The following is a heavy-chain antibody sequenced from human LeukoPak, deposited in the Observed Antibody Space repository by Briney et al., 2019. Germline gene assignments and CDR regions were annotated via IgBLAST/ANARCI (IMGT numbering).Heavy chain of an antibody. Sequence: PGGSLRLSCEASGFTFSSHWMHWVRQVPGKGLECLSQIRGEGTYTTYADAVKGRFTISRDNAKNTLFLQMDSLRDEDTATYFCVRGTSDWSGLDYWGQGTQVTVSS. CDR2: IRGEGTYT. CDR3: VRGTSDWSGLDY. V-gene: IGHV3-74*01. D-gene: IGHD6-19*01. J-gene: IGHJ4*02. CDR1: GFTFSSHW.